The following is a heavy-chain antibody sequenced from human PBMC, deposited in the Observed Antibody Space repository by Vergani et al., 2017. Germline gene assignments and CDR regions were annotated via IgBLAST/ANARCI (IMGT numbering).Heavy chain of an antibody. J-gene: IGHJ4*02. CDR1: GGTFSSYA. CDR3: ARGFWDSGYDYLSF. Sequence: QVQLVQSGAEVKKPGSSVKVSCKASGGTFSSYAISWVRQAPGQGLEWMGGIIPIFGTANSAQKFQGRVTITADESTSTAYMELSSLRSEDTAVYYCARGFWDSGYDYLSFWGQGTLVTVSS. D-gene: IGHD5-12*01. CDR2: IIPIFGTA. V-gene: IGHV1-69*01.